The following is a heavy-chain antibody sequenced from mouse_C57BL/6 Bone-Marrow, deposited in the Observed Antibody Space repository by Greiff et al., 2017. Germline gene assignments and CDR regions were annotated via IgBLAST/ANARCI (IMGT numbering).Heavy chain of an antibody. V-gene: IGHV1-64*01. D-gene: IGHD1-1*01. CDR1: GYTFTSYW. CDR2: IHPNSGST. Sequence: QVQLQQPGAELVKPGASVKLSCKASGYTFTSYWMHWVKQRPGQGLEWIGMIHPNSGSTNYNEKFKSKATLTVDTSSSTAYMQLSSLTSEDSAVYYCSLYYYGSSYWGQGTTLTVSS. J-gene: IGHJ2*01. CDR3: SLYYYGSSY.